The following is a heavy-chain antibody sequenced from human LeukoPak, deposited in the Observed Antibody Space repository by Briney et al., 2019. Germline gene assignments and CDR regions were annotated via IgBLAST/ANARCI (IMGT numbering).Heavy chain of an antibody. CDR2: INSDGSST. V-gene: IGHV3-74*01. J-gene: IGHJ5*02. CDR1: GFTIGGFA. CDR3: ARDSSPGVAATRPSSWFDP. Sequence: GGSLRLSCAASGFTIGGFAMTWVRQAPGKGLVWVSRINSDGSSTSYADSVKGRFTISRDNAKNTLYLQMNSLRAEDTAVYYCARDSSPGVAATRPSSWFDPWGQGTLVTVSS. D-gene: IGHD2-15*01.